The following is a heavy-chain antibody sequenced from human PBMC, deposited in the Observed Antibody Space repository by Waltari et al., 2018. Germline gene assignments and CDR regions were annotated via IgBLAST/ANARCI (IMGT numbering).Heavy chain of an antibody. Sequence: CTASGFTFGDYAMSWVRQAPGKGLEWVGFIRSKAYGGTTEYAASVKGRFTISRDDSKSIAYLQMNSLKTEDTAVYYCTRDVPQYCSSTSCSITRGGYFDYWGQGTLVTVSS. V-gene: IGHV3-49*04. CDR3: TRDVPQYCSSTSCSITRGGYFDY. J-gene: IGHJ4*02. CDR2: IRSKAYGGTT. D-gene: IGHD2-2*01. CDR1: GFTFGDYA.